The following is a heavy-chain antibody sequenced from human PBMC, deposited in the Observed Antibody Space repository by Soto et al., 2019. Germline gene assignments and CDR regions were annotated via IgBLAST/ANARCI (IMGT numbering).Heavy chain of an antibody. D-gene: IGHD5-18*01. CDR3: ARGQRPSYYYYYYGMDV. J-gene: IGHJ6*02. CDR1: GGSISSGGYS. V-gene: IGHV4-30-2*01. CDR2: IYHSGST. Sequence: SETLSLTCAVSGGSISSGGYSWSWIRQPPGKGLEWIGYIYHSGSTYYNPSLKSRVTMSVDRSKNQFSLKLSSVTAADTAVYYCARGQRPSYYYYYYGMDVWGQGTTVTVS.